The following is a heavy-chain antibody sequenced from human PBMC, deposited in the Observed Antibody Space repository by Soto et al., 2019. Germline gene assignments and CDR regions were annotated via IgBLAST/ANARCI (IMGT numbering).Heavy chain of an antibody. CDR2: VGPESGAT. CDR1: GYTFTGHY. CDR3: GRGRSGQIVVFY. V-gene: IGHV1-2*02. Sequence: ASVKVSCKASGYTFTGHYIHWLRQTPEQGPEWMGEVGPESGATRYAQRFQGRVTMTRDMSITTVYMELNNLSPDDTAVYYCGRGRSGQIVVFYWGQGTPVTVSS. J-gene: IGHJ4*02. D-gene: IGHD1-26*01.